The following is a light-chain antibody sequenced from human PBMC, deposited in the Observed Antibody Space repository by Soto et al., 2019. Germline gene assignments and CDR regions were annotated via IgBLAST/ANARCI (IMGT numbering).Light chain of an antibody. CDR1: SSDVGGYNY. Sequence: QSALTQPPSASGSPGQSVTISCTGTSSDVGGYNYVSWYQHHPGKAPKLIIFEVNKRPSGVPDRFSGSKFDNTASLTVSGLQAEDEADYYCNSYAGWIYVFGTGTKLTVL. CDR3: NSYAGWIYV. CDR2: EVN. V-gene: IGLV2-8*01. J-gene: IGLJ1*01.